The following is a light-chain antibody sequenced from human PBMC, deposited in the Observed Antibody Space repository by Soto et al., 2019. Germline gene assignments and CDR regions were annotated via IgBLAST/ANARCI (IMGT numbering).Light chain of an antibody. CDR3: QQHFNGPIT. Sequence: DIQMTQSPSTLSGSVGDRVTITCRASQTISSWLAWYQQKPGKAPKLLIYKASTLKSGVPSRFSGSGSGTEFTLTISSLQPDDFAVYYCQQHFNGPITFGQGTRLEIK. CDR2: KAS. J-gene: IGKJ5*01. CDR1: QTISSW. V-gene: IGKV1-5*03.